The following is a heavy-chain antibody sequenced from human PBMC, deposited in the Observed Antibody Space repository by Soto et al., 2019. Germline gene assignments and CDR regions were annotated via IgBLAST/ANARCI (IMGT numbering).Heavy chain of an antibody. CDR2: IYYSGST. CDR1: GGSISSDGYY. CDR3: ARALSTHIAVAGMGYFDS. D-gene: IGHD6-19*01. V-gene: IGHV4-31*01. Sequence: SETLSLTCTVSGGSISSDGYYWIWIREHPGKGLEWIGYIYYSGSTYYNPSLKNQVTISVDTSKNQFSLKLSSVTAADTAVYQFARALSTHIAVAGMGYFDSWGQGTLVNVSS. J-gene: IGHJ4*02.